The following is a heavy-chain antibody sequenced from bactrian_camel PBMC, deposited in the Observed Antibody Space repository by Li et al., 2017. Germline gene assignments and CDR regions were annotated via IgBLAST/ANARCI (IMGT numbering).Heavy chain of an antibody. CDR1: GYLSTNC. J-gene: IGHJ4*01. CDR3: AADTEYRGRLKLLNDDFPY. Sequence: VQLVESGGGSVQAGGSLRLSCVASGYLSTNCMGWFRQAPGKGREGVAAIYPGQGYITYADSVKGRFTISQDIPKSTLYLQMNSLKPEDTATYYCAADTEYRGRLKLLNDDFPYLGQGTQVTVS. CDR2: IYPGQGYI. D-gene: IGHD1*01. V-gene: IGHV3S42*01.